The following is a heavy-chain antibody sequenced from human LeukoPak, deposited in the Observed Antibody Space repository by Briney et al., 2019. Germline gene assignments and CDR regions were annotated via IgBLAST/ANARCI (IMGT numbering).Heavy chain of an antibody. CDR3: ARKGSRRTVTTRYYFDY. J-gene: IGHJ4*02. D-gene: IGHD4-17*01. CDR2: INHSGST. V-gene: IGHV4-34*01. Sequence: SETLSLTCAVYGGSFSGYYWNWIRQPPGKGLEWIGEINHSGSTNYNPSLKSRVTISVDTSKNQFFLKLSSVTAADTAVYYCARKGSRRTVTTRYYFDYWGQGTLVTVSS. CDR1: GGSFSGYY.